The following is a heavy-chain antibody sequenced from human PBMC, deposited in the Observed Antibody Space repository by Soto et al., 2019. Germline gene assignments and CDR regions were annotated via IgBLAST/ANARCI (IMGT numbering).Heavy chain of an antibody. D-gene: IGHD5-12*01. CDR3: APSPGGLDGYKSDYYGAAV. J-gene: IGHJ6*02. CDR1: GLTFSTYA. CDR2: IGGSGTGGRT. V-gene: IGHV3-23*01. Sequence: EVHLLESGGDLVQPGGSLRLSCTASGLTFSTYAMSWVRQAPGKGLEWVSAIGGSGTGGRTYYAVSVKGRFTISRDNSKNTVYLQMNSLRADDTSVYYWAPSPGGLDGYKSDYYGAAVGGQGTAVTVSS.